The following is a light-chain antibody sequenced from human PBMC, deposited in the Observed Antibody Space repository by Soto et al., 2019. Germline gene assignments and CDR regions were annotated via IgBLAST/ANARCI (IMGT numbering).Light chain of an antibody. CDR1: SSNIGAGYD. J-gene: IGLJ2*01. CDR3: QSYDSSLSGLV. V-gene: IGLV1-40*01. Sequence: QSVLTQPPSVSGAPGQRVTISCTGSSSNIGAGYDVHWYQQLPGTAPKLLIYGNSNRPSGVPDRFSGSKSGTSASLASTGLQAEDEADYYFQSYDSSLSGLVFGGGTKLTVL. CDR2: GNS.